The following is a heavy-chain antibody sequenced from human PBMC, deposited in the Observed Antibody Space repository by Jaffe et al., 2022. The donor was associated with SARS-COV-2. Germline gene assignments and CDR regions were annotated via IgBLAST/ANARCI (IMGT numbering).Heavy chain of an antibody. D-gene: IGHD1-26*01. CDR3: AKDLILWGSYYKEYFQH. CDR2: ISGSGGST. V-gene: IGHV3-23*01. Sequence: EVQLLESGGGLVQPGGSLRLSCAASGFTFSSYAMSWVRQAPGKGLEWVSAISGSGGSTYYADSVKGRFTISRDNSKNTLYLQMNSLRAEDTAVYYCAKDLILWGSYYKEYFQHWGQGTLVTVSS. J-gene: IGHJ1*01. CDR1: GFTFSSYA.